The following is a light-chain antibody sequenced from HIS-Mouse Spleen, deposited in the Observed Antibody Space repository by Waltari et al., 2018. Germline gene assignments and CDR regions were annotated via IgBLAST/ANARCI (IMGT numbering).Light chain of an antibody. CDR1: QGISSY. CDR3: KQLKSYPPT. J-gene: IGKJ1*01. Sequence: DIQLTQSPSFLSASVGDRVTITCRASQGISSYLAWYQQKPGKAPRHLIYAASTSQSGVPSRFRGSGSGTEFTLTISSLQPEDCATYYCKQLKSYPPTFGQGTKVEIK. CDR2: AAS. V-gene: IGKV1-9*01.